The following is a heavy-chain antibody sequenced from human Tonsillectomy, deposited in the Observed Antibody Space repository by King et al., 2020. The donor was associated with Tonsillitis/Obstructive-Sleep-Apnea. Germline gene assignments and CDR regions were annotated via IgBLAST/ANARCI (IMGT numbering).Heavy chain of an antibody. J-gene: IGHJ6*02. CDR3: ARGVSGMDV. CDR2: ISHSGDT. V-gene: IGHV4-34*01. CDR1: GGSFSGYY. Sequence: VQLQQWGAGLLKPSETLSLTCAVYGGSFSGYYWFWIRQPPGKGLEWSGEISHSGDTNYNPSLKSRVTISVDTSKNQFSLKLTSVTAADTAVYYCARGVSGMDVWGQGTTVTVSS.